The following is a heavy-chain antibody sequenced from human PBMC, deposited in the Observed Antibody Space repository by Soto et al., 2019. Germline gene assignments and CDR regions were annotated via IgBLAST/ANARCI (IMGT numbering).Heavy chain of an antibody. D-gene: IGHD6-19*01. V-gene: IGHV3-23*01. CDR3: AKDVYSSGRYDGGFDY. CDR2: ISGSGGST. Sequence: GGSLRLSCAASGFTFSSYAMSWVRQAPGKGLEWVSAISGSGGSTYYADSVKGRFTISRDNSKNTLYLQMNSLRAEDTAVYYCAKDVYSSGRYDGGFDYWGQGTLVTVS. J-gene: IGHJ4*02. CDR1: GFTFSSYA.